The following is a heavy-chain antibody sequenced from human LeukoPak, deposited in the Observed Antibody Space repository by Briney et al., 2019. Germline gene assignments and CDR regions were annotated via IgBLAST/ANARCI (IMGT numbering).Heavy chain of an antibody. D-gene: IGHD3-10*01. CDR3: ARVRTMYYYGSGKYRGAFDI. CDR1: GFTFSSYE. V-gene: IGHV3-48*03. J-gene: IGHJ3*02. Sequence: GGSLRLSCAASGFTFSSYEMNWVRQAPGKGLEWVSYISSSGSDIYHADSVKGRFTISRDNAKSSLYLQMNSLRAEDTAVYYCARVRTMYYYGSGKYRGAFDIWGQGTMVTVSS. CDR2: ISSSGSDI.